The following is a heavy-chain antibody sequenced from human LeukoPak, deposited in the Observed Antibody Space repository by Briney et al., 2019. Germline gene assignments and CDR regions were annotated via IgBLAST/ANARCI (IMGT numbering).Heavy chain of an antibody. Sequence: GGSLRLSCAASGFTFSSYSMNWVRQASGKGLEWVSYISSSSSTIYYADSVKGRFTISRDNAKNSLYLQMNSLRAEDTAVYYCARDRLLSGYHFNWGQGTLVTVSS. CDR1: GFTFSSYS. J-gene: IGHJ4*02. CDR2: ISSSSSTI. D-gene: IGHD5-12*01. CDR3: ARDRLLSGYHFN. V-gene: IGHV3-48*04.